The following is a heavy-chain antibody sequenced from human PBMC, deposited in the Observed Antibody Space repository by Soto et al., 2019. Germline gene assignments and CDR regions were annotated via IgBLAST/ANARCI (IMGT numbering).Heavy chain of an antibody. Sequence: GGSLRLSCAASGFTFDDYTMHWVRQAPGKGLEWVSLISWDGGSTYYADSVKGRFTISRDNSKNSLYLQMNSLRTEDTALYYCAKDIYGSGTAHHYGMDVWGQGTTVTVSS. CDR3: AKDIYGSGTAHHYGMDV. V-gene: IGHV3-43*01. CDR2: ISWDGGST. CDR1: GFTFDDYT. J-gene: IGHJ6*02. D-gene: IGHD3-10*01.